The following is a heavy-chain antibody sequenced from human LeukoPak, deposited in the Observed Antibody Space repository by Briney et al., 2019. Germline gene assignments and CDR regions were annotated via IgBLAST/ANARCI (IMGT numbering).Heavy chain of an antibody. V-gene: IGHV1-18*01. CDR2: ISAYDSNI. CDR3: ARMRGYFSGDSCYSGEY. Sequence: AVKVSCKPSGYTFTSEGISGVGQAPRHGGEWMGWISAYDSNINYAQKLPGRLTMNTDTDKSTAYVELRGLRSDDTAVYYCARMRGYFSGDSCYSGEYWGRGPLVTVSS. J-gene: IGHJ4*02. CDR1: GYTFTSEG. D-gene: IGHD2-15*01.